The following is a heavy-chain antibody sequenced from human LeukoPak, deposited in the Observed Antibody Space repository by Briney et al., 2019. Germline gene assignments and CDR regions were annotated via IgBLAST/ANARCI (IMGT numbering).Heavy chain of an antibody. CDR3: ARSPRGYSFYFDY. CDR2: ISWNSGSI. J-gene: IGHJ4*02. Sequence: SGGSLRLSCAASGFTFDDYAMHWVRQAPGKGLEWVSGISWNSGSIGYADSVKGRFTISRDNAKNSLYLQMNSLRAEDTAVYYCARSPRGYSFYFDYWGQGTLVTVSS. V-gene: IGHV3-9*01. D-gene: IGHD3-22*01. CDR1: GFTFDDYA.